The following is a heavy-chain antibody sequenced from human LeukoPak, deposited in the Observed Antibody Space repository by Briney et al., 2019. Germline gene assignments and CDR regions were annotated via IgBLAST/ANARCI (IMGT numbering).Heavy chain of an antibody. J-gene: IGHJ4*02. CDR3: AEGRTNDY. CDR1: GFTFSTYA. Sequence: PGGSLRLSCAASGFTFSTYAMSWVRQTPERGLEWVSAISDTGGNTFYADSVKGRFTISRDNSKNTLYLQMNSLRAEDTAIYYCAEGRTNDYWGQGTLVTVSS. D-gene: IGHD1/OR15-1a*01. V-gene: IGHV3-23*01. CDR2: ISDTGGNT.